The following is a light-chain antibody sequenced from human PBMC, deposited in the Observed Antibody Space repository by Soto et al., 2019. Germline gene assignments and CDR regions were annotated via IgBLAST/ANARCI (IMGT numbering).Light chain of an antibody. CDR2: RVS. CDR3: LQGTHWPWT. CDR1: QSLVYSDGNTY. J-gene: IGKJ1*01. V-gene: IGKV2-30*01. Sequence: DVVMTQSPLSLPVTLGQPASISCRSSQSLVYSDGNTYLNWFQQRPGQSPRRLLYRVSNRDSGVPDRFSGSGSGTDFPLNISRVEAGDVGVYYCLQGTHWPWTFGHGTKVEL.